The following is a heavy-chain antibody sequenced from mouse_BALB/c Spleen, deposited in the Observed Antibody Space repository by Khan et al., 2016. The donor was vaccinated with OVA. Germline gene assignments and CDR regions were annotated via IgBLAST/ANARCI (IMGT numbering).Heavy chain of an antibody. Sequence: DLVKPGASVKLSCKASGYTFTSYWINWIKQRPGQGLEWIGRIGPGSSNAYYNEMFKDKATLTVDTSSNTAYIQLSSLSSEDSAVYFCARESYYGRSCYSIDYWGQGTSVTVAA. CDR3: ARESYYGRSCYSIDY. V-gene: IGHV1S41*01. CDR1: GYTFTSYW. D-gene: IGHD1-1*01. CDR2: IGPGSSNA. J-gene: IGHJ4*01.